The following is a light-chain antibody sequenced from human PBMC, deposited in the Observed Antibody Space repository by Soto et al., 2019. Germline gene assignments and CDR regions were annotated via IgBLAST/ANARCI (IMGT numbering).Light chain of an antibody. CDR2: GAS. CDR3: QQYNNWPTMHT. CDR1: QSVSSN. J-gene: IGKJ2*01. Sequence: EIVMTQSPATLSVSPGERATLSCRASQSVSSNVAWYQQKPGQAPRLLIYGASTRATGIPAKFSGSGSGTEFTLTISSLQSEDFAFYYCQQYNNWPTMHTFGQGTKLEIK. V-gene: IGKV3-15*01.